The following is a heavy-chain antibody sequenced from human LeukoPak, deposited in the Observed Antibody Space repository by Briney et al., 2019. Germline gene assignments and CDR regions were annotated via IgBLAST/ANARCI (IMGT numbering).Heavy chain of an antibody. CDR1: GLSLRAYT. V-gene: IGHV3-48*04. Sequence: GGSLRLSCTASGLSLRAYTMDWVRQAPGKGLGWISFISSDSERKYYEDSVKGRFTISRDNAKNSVYLQMNGLRAEDTAVYYCVREMYYESNGYFDAFDIWGQGTMVTVSS. CDR2: ISSDSERK. CDR3: VREMYYESNGYFDAFDI. J-gene: IGHJ3*02. D-gene: IGHD3-22*01.